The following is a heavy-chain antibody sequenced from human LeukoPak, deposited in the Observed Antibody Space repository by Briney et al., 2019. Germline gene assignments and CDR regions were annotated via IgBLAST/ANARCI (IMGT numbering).Heavy chain of an antibody. CDR1: GGSISSYY. V-gene: IGHV4-59*01. D-gene: IGHD6-13*01. J-gene: IGHJ4*02. Sequence: SETLSLTCTVSGGSISSYYWSWIRQPPGKGLEWIGYIYYSGSTNYNPSLKSRVTISVDTSKNQFSLKLSSVTAADTAVYYCARDPLSGDMYSSTSPLGMFDYWGQGTLVTVSS. CDR2: IYYSGST. CDR3: ARDPLSGDMYSSTSPLGMFDY.